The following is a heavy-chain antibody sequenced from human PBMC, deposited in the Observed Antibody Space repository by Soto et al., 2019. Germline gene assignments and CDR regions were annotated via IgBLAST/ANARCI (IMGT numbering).Heavy chain of an antibody. Sequence: VSVKVSCKVSGYTLTELSMHWVRQAPGKGLEWMGGFDPEDGETIYAQKFQGRVTMTEDTSTDTAYMELSSLRSEDTAVYYCATDPLLDSSVNWFDPWGQGTLVTVSS. CDR3: ATDPLLDSSVNWFDP. CDR1: GYTLTELS. J-gene: IGHJ5*02. D-gene: IGHD6-25*01. V-gene: IGHV1-24*01. CDR2: FDPEDGET.